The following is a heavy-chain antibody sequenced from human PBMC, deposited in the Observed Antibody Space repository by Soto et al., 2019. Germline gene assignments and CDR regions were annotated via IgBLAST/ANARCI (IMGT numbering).Heavy chain of an antibody. CDR1: VFTFSRFA. V-gene: IGHV3-23*01. CDR3: AKEIIAAAYATTSPFDL. J-gene: IGHJ4*02. D-gene: IGHD2-15*01. Sequence: ERQLLESGGGLVQPGGSRRLSCVDSVFTFSRFAMGWVRQSPGTGLEWVAGVDGSGYDTSFAASVNGRFTISRDNSENTLFLHMTNLRAEDTARYYCAKEIIAAAYATTSPFDLWGPGTVVSVS. CDR2: VDGSGYDT.